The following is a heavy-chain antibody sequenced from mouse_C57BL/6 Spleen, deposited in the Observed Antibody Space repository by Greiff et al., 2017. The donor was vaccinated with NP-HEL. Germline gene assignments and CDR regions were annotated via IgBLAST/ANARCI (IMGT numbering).Heavy chain of an antibody. V-gene: IGHV1-52*01. CDR1: GYTFTSYW. J-gene: IGHJ4*01. D-gene: IGHD1-1*01. CDR2: IDPSDSET. CDR3: ARRSGSSLYYAMDY. Sequence: QVQLQQPGAELVRPGSSVKLSCKASGYTFTSYWMHWVKQRPIQGLEWIGNIDPSDSETHYIQKFKDKATLTVDKSSSTAYMQLSSLTSEDSAVYYCARRSGSSLYYAMDYWGQGTSVTVSS.